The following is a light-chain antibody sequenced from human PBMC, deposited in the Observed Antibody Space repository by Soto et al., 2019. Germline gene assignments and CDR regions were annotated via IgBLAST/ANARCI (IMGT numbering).Light chain of an antibody. CDR1: QSISSN. Sequence: EIVMTQSPATLSASPGERVTLSCRASQSISSNLAWYQQKTGQTPRLLIYGASTRATGFPARFSGSGSGTEFTLTISSLQSEDFAVYYCQQYNNWPPWTFGQGTKVEIK. V-gene: IGKV3-15*01. CDR2: GAS. CDR3: QQYNNWPPWT. J-gene: IGKJ1*01.